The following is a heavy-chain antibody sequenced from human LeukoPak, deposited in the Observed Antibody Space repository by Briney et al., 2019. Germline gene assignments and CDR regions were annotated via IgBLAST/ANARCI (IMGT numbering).Heavy chain of an antibody. Sequence: SETLSLTCTVSGGSISRSSYYWGWIRQPPGKGLVWIGSIYYSGSTYYNPSLKSRVTISVDTSKNQFSLKLSSVTAADTAVYYCARDVTSSYCSSTSCYVGRYNWFDPWGQGTLVTVSS. D-gene: IGHD2-2*01. CDR2: IYYSGST. V-gene: IGHV4-39*07. J-gene: IGHJ5*02. CDR3: ARDVTSSYCSSTSCYVGRYNWFDP. CDR1: GGSISRSSYY.